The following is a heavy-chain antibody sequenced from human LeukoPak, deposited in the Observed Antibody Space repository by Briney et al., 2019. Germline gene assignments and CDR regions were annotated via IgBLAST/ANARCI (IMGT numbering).Heavy chain of an antibody. Sequence: PGGSLRLSCAASGFTFSSYAMHWVRQAPGKGLEWVAVISYDGSNKYYADSVKGRFTISRDNSKNTLYLQMNSLRAEDTAVYYCARGGHSGYEGLKDYWGQGTLVTVS. D-gene: IGHD5-12*01. CDR3: ARGGHSGYEGLKDY. V-gene: IGHV3-30-3*01. CDR2: ISYDGSNK. J-gene: IGHJ4*02. CDR1: GFTFSSYA.